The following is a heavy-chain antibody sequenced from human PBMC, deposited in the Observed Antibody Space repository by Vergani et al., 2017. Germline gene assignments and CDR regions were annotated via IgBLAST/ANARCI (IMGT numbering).Heavy chain of an antibody. CDR3: ARGASGDYVSSFDY. Sequence: VQLVESGGGVVRPGGSLRLSCAASGFTFSSYAMHWVRQAPGKGLEWVAVISYDGSNKYYADSVKGRFTISRDNSKNTLYLQMNSLGAEDTAVYYCARGASGDYVSSFDYWGQGTLVTVSS. D-gene: IGHD4-17*01. J-gene: IGHJ4*02. V-gene: IGHV3-30-3*01. CDR2: ISYDGSNK. CDR1: GFTFSSYA.